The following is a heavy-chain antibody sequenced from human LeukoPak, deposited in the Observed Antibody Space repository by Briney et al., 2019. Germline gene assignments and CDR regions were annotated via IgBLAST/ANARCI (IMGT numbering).Heavy chain of an antibody. V-gene: IGHV4-4*07. D-gene: IGHD3-22*01. Sequence: PSETLSLTCTVSGCTISSYYWSWIRQPAGQGREWIVHIYTSGRTNSNPSLDSRATMSVDTSKNQFSLKLSSVTAADTAVYYCARDREYYDSSGYYRSGAFDIWGQGTMVTVSS. CDR2: IYTSGRT. CDR3: ARDREYYDSSGYYRSGAFDI. J-gene: IGHJ3*02. CDR1: GCTISSYY.